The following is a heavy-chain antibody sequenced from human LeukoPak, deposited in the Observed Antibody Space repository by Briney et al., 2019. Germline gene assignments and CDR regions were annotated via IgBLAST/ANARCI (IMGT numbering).Heavy chain of an antibody. CDR1: GFTFSSYW. CDR3: ARDRTPMVRGVIGFDP. D-gene: IGHD3-10*01. V-gene: IGHV3-7*01. J-gene: IGHJ5*02. Sequence: PGGSLRLSCAASGFTFSSYWMSWVRQAPGKGLEWVANIKQDGSEKYYVDSVKGRFTISRDNAKNSLYLQMNSLRAEDTAVYYCARDRTPMVRGVIGFDPWGQGTLVTVSS. CDR2: IKQDGSEK.